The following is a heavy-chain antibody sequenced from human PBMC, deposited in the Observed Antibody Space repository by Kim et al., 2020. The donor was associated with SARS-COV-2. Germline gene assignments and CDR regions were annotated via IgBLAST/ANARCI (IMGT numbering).Heavy chain of an antibody. CDR1: GFTFSSYD. J-gene: IGHJ6*03. CDR2: IGTAGDT. V-gene: IGHV3-13*01. D-gene: IGHD2-2*01. CDR3: ARVRSSTSCYPCYYYYYMDV. Sequence: GGSLRLSCAASGFTFSSYDMHWVRQATGKGLEWVSTIGTAGDTYYPGSVKGRFTISRENAKNSLYLQMNSLRAGDTAVYYCARVRSSTSCYPCYYYYYMDVWGKGTTGTVS.